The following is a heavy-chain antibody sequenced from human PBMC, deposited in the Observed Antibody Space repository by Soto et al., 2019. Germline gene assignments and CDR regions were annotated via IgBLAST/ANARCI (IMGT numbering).Heavy chain of an antibody. Sequence: SETLSLTCTVSGGSISSGDYYRSWIRQPPGKGLEWIGYIYYSRSTYYNPSLKSRVTISVDTSKNQFSLKLSSVTAADTAVYYCASYYYDSSGYPGYWGQGTLVTVSS. CDR1: GGSISSGDYY. J-gene: IGHJ4*02. CDR3: ASYYYDSSGYPGY. D-gene: IGHD3-22*01. V-gene: IGHV4-30-4*01. CDR2: IYYSRST.